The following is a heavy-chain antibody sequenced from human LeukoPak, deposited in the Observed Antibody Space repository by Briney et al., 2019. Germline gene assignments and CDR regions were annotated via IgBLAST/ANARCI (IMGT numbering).Heavy chain of an antibody. V-gene: IGHV4-59*08. Sequence: SETLSLTCTVSGGSISSYYWSWIRQPPGKGLEWIGYIYYSGSTNYNPSLKSRVTISVDTSKNQFSLKLSSVTAADTAVYYCATIPKYSGSYYGAFDIWGQGTMVTVSS. D-gene: IGHD1-26*01. J-gene: IGHJ3*02. CDR2: IYYSGST. CDR3: ATIPKYSGSYYGAFDI. CDR1: GGSISSYY.